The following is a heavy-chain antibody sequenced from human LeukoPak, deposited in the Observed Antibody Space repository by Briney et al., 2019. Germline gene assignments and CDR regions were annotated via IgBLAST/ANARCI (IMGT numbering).Heavy chain of an antibody. CDR3: ARDQQQLVPSTYYYYMDV. CDR1: GGSISSGDYY. V-gene: IGHV4-30-4*01. CDR2: IYYSGST. D-gene: IGHD6-13*01. Sequence: SETLSLTCTVSGGSISSGDYYWSWIRQPPGKGLEWVGYIYYSGSTYYNPSLKSRVTISVDTSKNQFSLKLSSVTAADTAVYYCARDQQQLVPSTYYYYMDVWGKGTTVTVSS. J-gene: IGHJ6*03.